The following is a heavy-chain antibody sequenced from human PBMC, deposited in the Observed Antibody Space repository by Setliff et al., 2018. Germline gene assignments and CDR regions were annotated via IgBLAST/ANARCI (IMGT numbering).Heavy chain of an antibody. CDR2: INPSSGRT. D-gene: IGHD3-22*01. CDR3: ARDVFPYHYEGAFDI. V-gene: IGHV1-46*01. J-gene: IGHJ3*02. Sequence: ASVKVSCKASGYAFTSHYMHWVRQAPGLGLEWMGTINPSSGRTSYAQKFQGRVTMTRDTSTSTDYMDMSSLRSEDTAVYYCARDVFPYHYEGAFDIWGQGTMVTVS. CDR1: GYAFTSHY.